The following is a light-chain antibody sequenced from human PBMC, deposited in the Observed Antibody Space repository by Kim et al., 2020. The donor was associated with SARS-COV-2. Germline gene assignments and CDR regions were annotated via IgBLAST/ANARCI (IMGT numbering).Light chain of an antibody. CDR2: DNY. Sequence: GQKVTKSCSGSRSNSGKNYVSWDKQLPGTAPQRLISDNYKRPSGIPDRVSGSKSGASATLGITGLQTGDEADYYCGTWDSSLSAGVFGTGTKVTVL. J-gene: IGLJ1*01. V-gene: IGLV1-51*01. CDR1: RSNSGKNY. CDR3: GTWDSSLSAGV.